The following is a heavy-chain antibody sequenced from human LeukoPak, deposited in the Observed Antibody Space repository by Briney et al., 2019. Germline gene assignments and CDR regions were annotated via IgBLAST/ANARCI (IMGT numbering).Heavy chain of an antibody. Sequence: GGSLRLSCAASGFTFSSYAMTWVRQAPGKGLEWVSAISGGGGHTYYADSVKGRFTISRDNSKNSLYLQMNTLRGEDTAIYYCAKDGALYPFFFASWGQGTLVTVSS. J-gene: IGHJ4*02. CDR1: GFTFSSYA. CDR2: ISGGGGHT. D-gene: IGHD3-16*01. V-gene: IGHV3-23*01. CDR3: AKDGALYPFFFAS.